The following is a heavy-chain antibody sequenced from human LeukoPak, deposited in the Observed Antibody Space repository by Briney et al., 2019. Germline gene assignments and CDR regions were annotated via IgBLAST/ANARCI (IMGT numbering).Heavy chain of an antibody. CDR3: ARNTMIPYAFDI. CDR2: IYHSGST. CDR1: GGPISSSNW. Sequence: SETLSLTCAVSGGPISSSNWRSWVRQPPGEGLEWIGEIYHSGSTNYNPSLKSRVTISVDKSKNQFSLKLSSVTAADTAVYYCARNTMIPYAFDIWGQGTMVTVSS. J-gene: IGHJ3*02. D-gene: IGHD3-22*01. V-gene: IGHV4-4*02.